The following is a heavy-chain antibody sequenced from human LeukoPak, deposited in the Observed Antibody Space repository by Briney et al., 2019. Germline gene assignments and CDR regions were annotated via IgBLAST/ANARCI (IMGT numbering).Heavy chain of an antibody. J-gene: IGHJ4*02. D-gene: IGHD3-10*01. CDR2: IYYSGST. CDR3: ARHINSVGVRGVIWTFDY. Sequence: PSETLSLTCTVSGGSISSSSYYWGWIRQPPGKGLEWIGSIYYSGSTYYNPSLKSRVTISVDTSKNQLSLKLSSATAADTAVYYCARHINSVGVRGVIWTFDYWGQGTLVTVSS. V-gene: IGHV4-39*01. CDR1: GGSISSSSYY.